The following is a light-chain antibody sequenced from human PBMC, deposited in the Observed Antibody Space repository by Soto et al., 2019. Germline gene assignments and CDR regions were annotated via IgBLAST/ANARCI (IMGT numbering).Light chain of an antibody. CDR3: MQALQTPLT. CDR1: QMLLHSNGYNY. CDR2: LGS. V-gene: IGKV2-28*01. Sequence: IVMTHSPLSLRVTPGEPASVSCVSTQMLLHSNGYNYLDWYLQKPGQSPQLLIYLGSNRASGVPDRFSGSGSGTDFTLKISRVEAEDVGVYYCMQALQTPLTFGGGTKVDIK. J-gene: IGKJ4*01.